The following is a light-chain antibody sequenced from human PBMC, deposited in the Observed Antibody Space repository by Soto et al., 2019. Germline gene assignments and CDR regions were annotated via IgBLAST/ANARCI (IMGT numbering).Light chain of an antibody. CDR3: QQRSNWIT. CDR2: DAS. V-gene: IGKV3-11*01. J-gene: IGKJ5*01. CDR1: QSVSSY. Sequence: EIVLTQPPAPLSLSPGERATLSCRASQSVSSYLAWYQQKPGQAPRLLIYDASNRATGIPARFSGSGSGTDFTLTISCLEPEDFAVYYGQQRSNWITFGQGTRLEIK.